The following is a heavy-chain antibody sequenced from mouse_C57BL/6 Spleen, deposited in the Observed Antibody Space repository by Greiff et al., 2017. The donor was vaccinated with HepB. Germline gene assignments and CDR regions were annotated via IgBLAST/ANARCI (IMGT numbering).Heavy chain of an antibody. D-gene: IGHD1-1*01. CDR3: AREGSSYRYFDV. Sequence: DVQLQESGPVLVKPGASVKMSCKASGYTFTDYYMNWVKQSHGKSLEWIGVINPYNGGTSYNQKFKGKATLTVDKSSSTAYMELNSLTSEDSAVDYCAREGSSYRYFDVWGTGTTVTVSS. V-gene: IGHV1-19*01. CDR2: INPYNGGT. J-gene: IGHJ1*03. CDR1: GYTFTDYY.